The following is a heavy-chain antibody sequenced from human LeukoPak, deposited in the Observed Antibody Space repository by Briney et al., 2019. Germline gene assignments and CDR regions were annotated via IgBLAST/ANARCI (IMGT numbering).Heavy chain of an antibody. Sequence: SETLSLTCSVSGGSTNSYYWSWIRQSGGKGLEWIGRIYSSGSTVYNPSLNSRLTMSIDTSKNRFSLTLKSVTDTDTSVYYCARVKASSTSWTFDQWGQGGLVTVSS. CDR3: ARVKASSTSWTFDQ. CDR2: IYSSGST. V-gene: IGHV4-4*07. J-gene: IGHJ4*02. CDR1: GGSTNSYY. D-gene: IGHD2-2*01.